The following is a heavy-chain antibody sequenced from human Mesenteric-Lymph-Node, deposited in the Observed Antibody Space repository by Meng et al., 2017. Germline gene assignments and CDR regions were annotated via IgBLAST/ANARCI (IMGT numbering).Heavy chain of an antibody. Sequence: GESLKISCAASGFTFSDSYMSWLRQAPGKGLEWLSYISHSSATIYYAASVKGRFTISRDNAKNSLFLQMNNLRAEDTAVYYCARNFDYGDLVAWKTFDPWGQGTLVTVSS. V-gene: IGHV3-11*04. CDR3: ARNFDYGDLVAWKTFDP. CDR1: GFTFSDSY. D-gene: IGHD4-17*01. CDR2: ISHSSATI. J-gene: IGHJ5*02.